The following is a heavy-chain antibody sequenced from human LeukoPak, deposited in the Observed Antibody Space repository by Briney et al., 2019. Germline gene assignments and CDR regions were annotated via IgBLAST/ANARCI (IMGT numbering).Heavy chain of an antibody. Sequence: SETLSLTCAVYGGSFSGYYWSWIRQPPGKGLEWIGEINHSGSTNYNPSLKSRVTISVDTSKNQFSLKLSSVTAADTAVYYCAGSSYSSSWSHFDYWGQGTLVTVSS. V-gene: IGHV4-34*01. CDR1: GGSFSGYY. D-gene: IGHD6-13*01. CDR3: AGSSYSSSWSHFDY. J-gene: IGHJ4*02. CDR2: INHSGST.